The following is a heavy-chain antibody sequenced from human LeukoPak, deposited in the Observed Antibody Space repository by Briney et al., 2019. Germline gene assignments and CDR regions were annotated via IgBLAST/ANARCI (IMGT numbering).Heavy chain of an antibody. J-gene: IGHJ5*02. CDR2: IYYSGST. CDR1: GYSISSGYY. Sequence: SETLSLTCTVSGYSISSGYYWGWIRQPPGKGLEWIGSIYYSGSTYYNPSLKSRVTISVDTSKNQFSLKLSSVTAADTAVYYCARPHGDCYTCWFDPWGQGTLVTVSS. V-gene: IGHV4-38-2*02. D-gene: IGHD2-21*02. CDR3: ARPHGDCYTCWFDP.